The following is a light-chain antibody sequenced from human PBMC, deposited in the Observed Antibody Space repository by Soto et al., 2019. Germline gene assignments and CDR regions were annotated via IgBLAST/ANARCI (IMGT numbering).Light chain of an antibody. J-gene: IGLJ3*02. CDR1: SSNIGSNT. CDR2: SND. V-gene: IGLV1-44*01. CDR3: AAWDDSLSGLWV. Sequence: QSVLTQPPSASGTPGQRVIISCSGSSSNIGSNTVNWYQQLPGTAPKLLIYSNDQRPSGVPDRFSASKSGTAASLAISGLQSEVEADYYCAAWDDSLSGLWVFGGGTQLTVL.